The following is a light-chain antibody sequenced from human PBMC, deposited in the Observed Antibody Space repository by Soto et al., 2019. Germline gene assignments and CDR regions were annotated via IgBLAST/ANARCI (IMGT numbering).Light chain of an antibody. Sequence: EIVLTQSPGTLSLFPGERVTLSCRASQSISSCYLAWYQQKPVQAPRLLIYGSSSRATGIPDRFSGAGSATDFRLTISRLEHEDFAVYYCHQYGSAPAWTFGQGTKVEIK. V-gene: IGKV3-20*01. J-gene: IGKJ1*01. CDR1: QSISSCY. CDR3: HQYGSAPAWT. CDR2: GSS.